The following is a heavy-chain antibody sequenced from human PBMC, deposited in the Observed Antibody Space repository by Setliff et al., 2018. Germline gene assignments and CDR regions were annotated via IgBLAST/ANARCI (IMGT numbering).Heavy chain of an antibody. Sequence: GGSLRLSCAASGFTFSSYAMHWVRQAPGKGLEWVAVISYDGSNKYYADSVKGRFTISRDNSKNTLYLQMNSLGAEDTAVYYCARDGGEYWGQGTLVTVSS. D-gene: IGHD3-16*01. CDR2: ISYDGSNK. V-gene: IGHV3-30*04. J-gene: IGHJ4*02. CDR3: ARDGGEY. CDR1: GFTFSSYA.